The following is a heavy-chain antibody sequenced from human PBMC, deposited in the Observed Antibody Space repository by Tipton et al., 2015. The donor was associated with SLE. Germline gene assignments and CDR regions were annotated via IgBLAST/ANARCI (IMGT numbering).Heavy chain of an antibody. D-gene: IGHD2-8*01. J-gene: IGHJ6*02. CDR2: IYYTGGT. CDR1: GGSISSYY. V-gene: IGHV4-59*08. CDR3: ARGMLTWRGAIVGVDV. Sequence: TLSLTCTVYGGSISSYYWSWIRQPPGKGLEWIGYIYYTGGTSYNPSLKSRVTTSVDTAKNQFSLKLTSVTAADTAVYYCARGMLTWRGAIVGVDVWGQGTTVNVSS.